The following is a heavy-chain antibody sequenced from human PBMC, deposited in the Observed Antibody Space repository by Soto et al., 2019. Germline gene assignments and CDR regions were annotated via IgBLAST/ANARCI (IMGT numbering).Heavy chain of an antibody. CDR3: ARGGGSVDLMFDY. V-gene: IGHV1-18*01. CDR2: ISAYNGIT. D-gene: IGHD1-26*01. Sequence: QVQLVQSGTEVKRPGASVKVSCKASGYTFTSYGISWVRQAPGQGLEWMGWISAYNGITNYAQKLQGRVTMTTDTSTSRDYVDLRSLITDVTAGYYFARGGGSVDLMFDYWGQGTLVVVSS. J-gene: IGHJ4*02. CDR1: GYTFTSYG.